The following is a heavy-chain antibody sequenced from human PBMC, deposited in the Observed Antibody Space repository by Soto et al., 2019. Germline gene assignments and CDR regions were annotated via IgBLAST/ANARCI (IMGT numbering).Heavy chain of an antibody. D-gene: IGHD5-12*01. CDR3: ASSRRDGYNSGWYFDL. J-gene: IGHJ2*01. CDR2: IYYSGST. Sequence: SETLSLTCTVSGGSVSSGSYYWSWIRQPPGKGLEWIGYIYYSGSTNYNPSLKSRVTIAVDTSKNQFSLKLSSVTAADAAVYYCASSRRDGYNSGWYFDLWGRGTLVTVSS. V-gene: IGHV4-61*01. CDR1: GGSVSSGSYY.